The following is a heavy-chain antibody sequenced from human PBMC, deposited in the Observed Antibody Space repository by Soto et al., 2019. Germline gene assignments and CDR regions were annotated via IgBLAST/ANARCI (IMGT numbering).Heavy chain of an antibody. J-gene: IGHJ4*02. D-gene: IGHD3-9*01. V-gene: IGHV1-8*01. CDR2: MNPNSGNT. Sequence: ASVEVSCKASGYTFTSYDINWVRQATGQGLEWMGWMNPNSGNTGYAQKFQGRVTMTRNTSISTAYMELSSLRSEDTAVYYCARXYYDILTGNYKWVYFGYWGQETLVAVSS. CDR1: GYTFTSYD. CDR3: ARXYYDILTGNYKWVYFGY.